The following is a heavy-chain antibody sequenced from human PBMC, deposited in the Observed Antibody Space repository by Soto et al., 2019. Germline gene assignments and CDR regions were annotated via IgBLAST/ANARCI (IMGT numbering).Heavy chain of an antibody. Sequence: GGSLRLSCAASGFIFNRFGMHWVRQAPGKGLEWVAVISYDGSNKYYADSVKGRFTISRDNSKNTLYLQMNSLRAEDTAVYYCAKDVAQLPAQDWGQGTLVTV. J-gene: IGHJ4*02. D-gene: IGHD2-2*01. CDR2: ISYDGSNK. CDR1: GFIFNRFG. CDR3: AKDVAQLPAQD. V-gene: IGHV3-30*18.